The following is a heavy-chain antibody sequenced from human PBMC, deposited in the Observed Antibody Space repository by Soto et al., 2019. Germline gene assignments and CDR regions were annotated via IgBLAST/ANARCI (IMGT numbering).Heavy chain of an antibody. V-gene: IGHV1-2*04. CDR3: ARVPAWGSYRPRTGRQDYYGMDV. J-gene: IGHJ6*02. CDR2: INPNSGGT. CDR1: GYTFTGYY. D-gene: IGHD3-16*02. Sequence: ASVKVSCKASGYTFTGYYMHWVRQAPGQGLEWMGWINPNSGGTNYAQKFQGWVTMTRDTSISTAYMELSRLRSDDTAVYYCARVPAWGSYRPRTGRQDYYGMDVWGQGTTVTVSS.